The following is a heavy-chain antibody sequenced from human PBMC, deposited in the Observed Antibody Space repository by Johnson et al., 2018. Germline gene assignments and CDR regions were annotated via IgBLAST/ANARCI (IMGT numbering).Heavy chain of an antibody. J-gene: IGHJ3*02. CDR2: IGTTGDT. CDR1: GFTFSNYD. D-gene: IGHD4-17*01. Sequence: VQLQESGGGLVQPGGSLRLSCVASGFTFSNYDMHWVRQGTGKGLEWVSTIGTTGDTYYSGSVKGRFTISRENAKNSWYLQMNSLRAGDTALYYCARAGDGDYTDAFDIWGQGTMVTVSS. CDR3: ARAGDGDYTDAFDI. V-gene: IGHV3-13*01.